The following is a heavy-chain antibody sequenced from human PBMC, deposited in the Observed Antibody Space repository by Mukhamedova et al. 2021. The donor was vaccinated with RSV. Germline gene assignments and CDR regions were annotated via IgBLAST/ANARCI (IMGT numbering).Heavy chain of an antibody. CDR2: ISDSGGST. Sequence: VSGISDSGGSTYYADSVKGRFTISRDNSKNTLYLEMNSLRAEDTAVYYCAKDQAGGSTGHAWGSDYWGQGTLSTVSS. CDR3: AKDQAGGSTGHAWGSDY. J-gene: IGHJ4*02. D-gene: IGHD3-16*01. V-gene: IGHV3-23*01.